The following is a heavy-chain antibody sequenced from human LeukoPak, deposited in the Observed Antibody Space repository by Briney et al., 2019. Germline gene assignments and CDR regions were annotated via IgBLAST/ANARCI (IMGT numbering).Heavy chain of an antibody. J-gene: IGHJ5*02. V-gene: IGHV6-1*01. CDR3: ASTKAVAGTKPGTTYNWFDP. CDR1: GDSVSSNSAA. D-gene: IGHD6-19*01. Sequence: SQTLSLTCAISGDSVSSNSAAWNWIRQSPSRGLEWLGRTYYRSKWYNDYAVSVKSRITINPDTSKNQFSLQLNSVTPEDTAVYYCASTKAVAGTKPGTTYNWFDPWGQGTLVTVSS. CDR2: TYYRSKWYN.